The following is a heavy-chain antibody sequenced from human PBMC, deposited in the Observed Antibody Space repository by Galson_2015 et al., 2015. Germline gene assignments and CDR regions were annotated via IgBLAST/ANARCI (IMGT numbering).Heavy chain of an antibody. V-gene: IGHV3-30*01. J-gene: IGHJ4*02. Sequence: SLRLSCAASGFTFSDYAMHWVRQAPGKGLEWVAFILYDGSNKYYADSVKGRFTISRDNSKNTLYLQMNTLRAEDTAVYYCARGDYSDYIRAYGTECYFDYWGQGTLVTVSS. D-gene: IGHD4-11*01. CDR1: GFTFSDYA. CDR3: ARGDYSDYIRAYGTECYFDY. CDR2: ILYDGSNK.